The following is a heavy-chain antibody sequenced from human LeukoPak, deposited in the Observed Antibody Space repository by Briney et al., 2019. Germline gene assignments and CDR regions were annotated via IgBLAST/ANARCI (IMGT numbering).Heavy chain of an antibody. CDR1: GFTFSSYE. D-gene: IGHD4-17*01. Sequence: PGGSLRLSCAASGFTFSSYEMNWVRQAPGEGLEWVSYISSSGSTIYYADSVKGRFTISRDNAKNSLYLQMNSLRAEDTAVYYCARASYGVADYWGQGTLVTVSS. V-gene: IGHV3-48*03. CDR3: ARASYGVADY. CDR2: ISSSGSTI. J-gene: IGHJ4*02.